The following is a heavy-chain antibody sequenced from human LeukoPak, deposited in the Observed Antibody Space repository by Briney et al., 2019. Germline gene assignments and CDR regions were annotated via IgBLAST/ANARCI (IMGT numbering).Heavy chain of an antibody. CDR2: IKKEGREN. Sequence: GGSLRLSCAVSGFTFSSYWMRWVRQARGKGGEWVAKIKKEGRENLYVDCVKGRFNIGRENAENSMYLQMKRQRAEDTAVYYCARELSPHPYSASWYNYWGQGTLVTVSS. J-gene: IGHJ4*02. D-gene: IGHD6-13*01. CDR1: GFTFSSYW. V-gene: IGHV3-7*01. CDR3: ARELSPHPYSASWYNY.